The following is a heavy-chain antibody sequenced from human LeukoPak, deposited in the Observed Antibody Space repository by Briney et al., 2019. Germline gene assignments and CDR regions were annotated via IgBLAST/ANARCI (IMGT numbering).Heavy chain of an antibody. CDR2: IYYSGST. Sequence: SETLSLTCTVSGGSISSYYWSWIRQPPGKGLEWIGYIYYSGSTNYNPSLKSRVTISVDTSKNQFSLKLSSVTAADTAVYYCARVAGGEGIAASWGQGTLVTVSS. V-gene: IGHV4-59*08. J-gene: IGHJ5*02. CDR1: GGSISSYY. CDR3: ARVAGGEGIAAS. D-gene: IGHD6-13*01.